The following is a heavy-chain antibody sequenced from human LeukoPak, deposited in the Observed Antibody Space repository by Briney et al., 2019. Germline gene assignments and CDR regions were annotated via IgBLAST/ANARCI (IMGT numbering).Heavy chain of an antibody. CDR3: ASGTYYYDSSGYLDY. D-gene: IGHD3-22*01. J-gene: IGHJ4*02. CDR1: GFTFSSYG. V-gene: IGHV3-33*01. CDR2: IWYDGSNK. Sequence: PGGSLTLSCAASGFTFSSYGMHWVRQAPGKGLEWVAVIWYDGSNKYYADSVKGRFTISRDNSKNTLYLQMNSLRAEDTAVYYCASGTYYYDSSGYLDYWGQGTLVTVSS.